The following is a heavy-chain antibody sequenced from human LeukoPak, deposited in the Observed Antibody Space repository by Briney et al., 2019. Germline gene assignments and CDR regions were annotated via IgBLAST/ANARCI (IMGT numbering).Heavy chain of an antibody. CDR3: ARHEDGYYSDSSTYYFDY. Sequence: SETLSLTCTVSGGSISSSSYYWGWIRQPPGKGLEWIGSVYYNGDTNYNPSLKSRVTISVDTSKNQFSLRLSSVTAADTAVYYCARHEDGYYSDSSTYYFDYWGQGTLVTVSS. J-gene: IGHJ4*02. CDR1: GGSISSSSYY. CDR2: VYYNGDT. D-gene: IGHD3-22*01. V-gene: IGHV4-39*01.